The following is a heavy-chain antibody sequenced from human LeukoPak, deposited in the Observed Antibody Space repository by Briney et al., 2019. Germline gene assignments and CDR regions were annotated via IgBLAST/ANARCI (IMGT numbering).Heavy chain of an antibody. D-gene: IGHD6-6*01. V-gene: IGHV3-74*01. J-gene: IGHJ4*02. CDR1: GFTFSSYW. CDR3: GIYSSSSRPGYFDY. Sequence: GGSLRLSCAASGFTFSSYWMHWVGQAPGKGLVWVSRINSDGSSTSYADSVKGRFTISRDNAKNTLYLQMNSLRAEDTAVYYCGIYSSSSRPGYFDYWGQGTLVTVSS. CDR2: INSDGSST.